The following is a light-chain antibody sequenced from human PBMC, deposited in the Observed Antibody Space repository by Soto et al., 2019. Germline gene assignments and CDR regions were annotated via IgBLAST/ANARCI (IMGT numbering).Light chain of an antibody. Sequence: EIVLTQSAATLSFSPGERATLSCRASQSVSSYLAWYQQKPGQAPRLLIYDASNRATGIPARFSGSGSGTDFTLTISSLEPEDFAAYYCQQYNDWPRTFGQGTKVDIK. J-gene: IGKJ1*01. CDR1: QSVSSY. CDR3: QQYNDWPRT. CDR2: DAS. V-gene: IGKV3-11*01.